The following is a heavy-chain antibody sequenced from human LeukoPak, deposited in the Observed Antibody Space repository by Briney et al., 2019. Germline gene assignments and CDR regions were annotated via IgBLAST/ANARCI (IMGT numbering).Heavy chain of an antibody. CDR3: ARAGYRPDAFDI. V-gene: IGHV4-61*05. CDR1: GDSISSSSYY. D-gene: IGHD5-18*01. CDR2: IYYSGST. J-gene: IGHJ3*02. Sequence: SETLSLTCTVSGDSISSSSYYWGWIRQPPGKGLEWIGYIYYSGSTNYNPSLKSRVTISVDMSKNQFSLKLSSVTAADTAVYYCARAGYRPDAFDIWGQGTMVTVSS.